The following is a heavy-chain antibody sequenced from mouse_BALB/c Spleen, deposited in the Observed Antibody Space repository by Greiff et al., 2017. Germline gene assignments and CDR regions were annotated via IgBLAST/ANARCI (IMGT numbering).Heavy chain of an antibody. CDR2: ISNGGGST. CDR1: GFTFSSYT. J-gene: IGHJ2*01. Sequence: EVQGVESGGGLVQPGGSLKLSCAASGFTFSSYTMSWVRQTPEKRLEWVAYISNGGGSTYYPDTVKGRFTISRDNAKNTLYLQMSSLKSEDTAMYYCARHGTGSLDYWGQGTTLTVSS. D-gene: IGHD4-1*01. CDR3: ARHGTGSLDY. V-gene: IGHV5-12-2*01.